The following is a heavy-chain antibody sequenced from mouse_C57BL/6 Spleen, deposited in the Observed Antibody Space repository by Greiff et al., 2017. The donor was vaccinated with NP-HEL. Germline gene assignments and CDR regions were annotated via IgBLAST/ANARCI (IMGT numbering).Heavy chain of an antibody. CDR1: GYAFTNYL. Sequence: QVQLKQSGAELVRPGTSVKVSCKASGYAFTNYLIEWVKQRPGQGLEWIGVITPGSGGTKYNEKFKGKATLTAAKHSSTAYMQLSSLTSENSAVYVGASGGNWDSYAREYWGQGTSVTVSS. J-gene: IGHJ4*01. CDR3: ASGGNWDSYAREY. V-gene: IGHV1-54*01. CDR2: ITPGSGGT. D-gene: IGHD4-1*01.